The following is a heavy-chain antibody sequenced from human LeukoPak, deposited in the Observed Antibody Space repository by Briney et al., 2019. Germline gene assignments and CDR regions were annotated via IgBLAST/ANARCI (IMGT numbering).Heavy chain of an antibody. CDR2: INHSGST. CDR3: ARASYYYGSGSYLSRGLGAFDI. CDR1: GGSFSGYY. J-gene: IGHJ3*02. Sequence: SETLSLTCAVYGGSFSGYYWSWIRQPPGKGLEWIGEINHSGSTNYNPSLKSRVTISVDTSKNQFSLKLSSVTAADTAVYYCARASYYYGSGSYLSRGLGAFDIWGQGTMVTVSS. D-gene: IGHD3-10*01. V-gene: IGHV4-34*01.